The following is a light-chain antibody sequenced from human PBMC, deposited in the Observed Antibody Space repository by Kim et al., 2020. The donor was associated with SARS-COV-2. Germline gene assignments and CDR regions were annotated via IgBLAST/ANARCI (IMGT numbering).Light chain of an antibody. Sequence: HAATLTCTGNRNNVGNQGAAWLQQHQGHPPKLLSYRNNNRPSGISERLSASRSGSTASLTITGLQAEDEADYYCSAWDSSLSAWVFGGGTQLTVL. V-gene: IGLV10-54*01. CDR1: RNNVGNQG. J-gene: IGLJ3*02. CDR3: SAWDSSLSAWV. CDR2: RNN.